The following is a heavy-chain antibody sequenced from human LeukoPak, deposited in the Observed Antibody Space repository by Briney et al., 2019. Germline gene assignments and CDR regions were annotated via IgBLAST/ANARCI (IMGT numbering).Heavy chain of an antibody. J-gene: IGHJ5*02. V-gene: IGHV4-39*07. D-gene: IGHD4-17*01. Sequence: SETLSLTCTVSGGSISSSSYYWGWIRQPPGKGLEWIGNIYYSGTTYYNPSLKSRVTISVDTSKNQFSLKLSSVTAADTAVYYCARYGDYENWFDPWGQGTLVTVSS. CDR1: GGSISSSSYY. CDR2: IYYSGTT. CDR3: ARYGDYENWFDP.